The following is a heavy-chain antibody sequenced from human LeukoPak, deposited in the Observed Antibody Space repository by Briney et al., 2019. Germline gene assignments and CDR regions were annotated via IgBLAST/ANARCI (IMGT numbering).Heavy chain of an antibody. CDR2: MSASGLSS. CDR1: GFTFSSYG. CDR3: AKDQGSGSGYYSWGYFDY. D-gene: IGHD3-10*01. Sequence: GGTLRLSCEASGFTFSSYGMSWVRQAPGKGLEWVSTMSASGLSSYYADSVKGRFTISRDNSQNVVYLQMNSLRAEDTAVYYCAKDQGSGSGYYSWGYFDYWGQGTLVTVSS. V-gene: IGHV3-23*01. J-gene: IGHJ4*02.